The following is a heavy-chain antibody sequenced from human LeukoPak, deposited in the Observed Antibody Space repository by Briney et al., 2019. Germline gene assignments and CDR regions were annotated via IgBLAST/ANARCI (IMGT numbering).Heavy chain of an antibody. CDR3: ARGGGYSYGYDYYFDY. CDR1: GGTFSSYA. J-gene: IGHJ4*02. D-gene: IGHD5-18*01. Sequence: SVKVSCKASGGTFSSYAIRWVRQAPGQGLEWMGGIIPIFGTANYAQKFQGRVTITADKSTSTAYMELSSLRSEDTAVYYCARGGGYSYGYDYYFDYWGQGTLVTVSS. CDR2: IIPIFGTA. V-gene: IGHV1-69*06.